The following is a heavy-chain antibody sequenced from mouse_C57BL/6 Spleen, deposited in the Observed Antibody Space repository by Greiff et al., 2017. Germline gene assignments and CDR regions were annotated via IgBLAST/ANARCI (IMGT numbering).Heavy chain of an antibody. D-gene: IGHD1-1*02. CDR3: ATVVAGRDGFYAMDY. CDR2: IDPENGDT. Sequence: EVQLQQSGAELVRPGASVKLSCTASGFNIKDDYMHWVKQRPEQGLEWIGWIDPENGDTEYASKFPGKATITADTSSNTAYLPLSSLTSEDTAVYYCATVVAGRDGFYAMDYWGQGTSVTVSS. V-gene: IGHV14-4*01. J-gene: IGHJ4*01. CDR1: GFNIKDDY.